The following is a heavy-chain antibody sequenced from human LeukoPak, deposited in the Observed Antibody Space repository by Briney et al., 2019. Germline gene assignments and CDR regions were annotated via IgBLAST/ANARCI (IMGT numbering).Heavy chain of an antibody. CDR1: GGSTSGGNYY. J-gene: IGHJ4*02. V-gene: IGHV4-39*02. Sequence: SETLSLTCIVSGGSTSGGNYYWGWIRRPPGKGLEWIGGISSSGNTYYNPSLKSRITISIDTSKNHFSLKLSSVTAADTAVYYCARLGAGPTYYDFWSGHSSFYFDYWGQGTLVTVSS. D-gene: IGHD3-3*01. CDR2: ISSSGNT. CDR3: ARLGAGPTYYDFWSGHSSFYFDY.